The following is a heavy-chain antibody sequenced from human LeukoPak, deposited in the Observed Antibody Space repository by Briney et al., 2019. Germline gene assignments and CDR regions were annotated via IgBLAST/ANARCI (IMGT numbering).Heavy chain of an antibody. V-gene: IGHV3-23*01. Sequence: PGGSLRLSCAASGFTFSSYAMSWVRQAPGKGREWVSAICGSGGSTYYADSVKGRFTISRDKSKNTLYLQMNSLRAEDTAVYYCAKWKDYGDYVFDYWGQGTLVTVSS. D-gene: IGHD4-17*01. J-gene: IGHJ4*02. CDR2: ICGSGGST. CDR3: AKWKDYGDYVFDY. CDR1: GFTFSSYA.